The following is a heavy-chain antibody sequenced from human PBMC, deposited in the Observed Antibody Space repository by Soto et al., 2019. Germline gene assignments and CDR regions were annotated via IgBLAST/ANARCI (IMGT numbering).Heavy chain of an antibody. CDR2: ISTYNGNT. CDR3: ASSRYCSGDSCYSSGAGNCDY. Sequence: QVQLVQSGAEVKKPGASVKVSCRASGYTFNTYGIAWVRQAPGQGLEWMAWISTYNGNTKYAQKFQGRVTMTTDTSTSTAYMELRSLRSDDTAVYYCASSRYCSGDSCYSSGAGNCDYWGQGTLVTVSS. CDR1: GYTFNTYG. J-gene: IGHJ4*02. V-gene: IGHV1-18*01. D-gene: IGHD2-15*01.